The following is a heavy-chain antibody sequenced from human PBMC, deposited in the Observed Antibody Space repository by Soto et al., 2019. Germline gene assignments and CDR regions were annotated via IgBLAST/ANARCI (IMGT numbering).Heavy chain of an antibody. V-gene: IGHV4-30-2*01. CDR2: IYHSGST. CDR3: AGAAYGSGNSDY. CDR1: GGSISSGGYS. Sequence: TLSLTCAVSGGSISSGGYSWSWIRQPPGKGLEWIGYIYHSGSTYYNPSLKSRVTISVDRSKNQFSLKLSSVTAADTAVYYCAGAAYGSGNSDYWGQGTLVTVSS. J-gene: IGHJ4*02. D-gene: IGHD3-10*01.